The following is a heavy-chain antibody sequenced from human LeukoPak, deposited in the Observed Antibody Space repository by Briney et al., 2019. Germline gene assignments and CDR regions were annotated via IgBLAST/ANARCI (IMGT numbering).Heavy chain of an antibody. CDR3: AKGWHYDSSGTFDY. CDR2: ISGSGGST. Sequence: GGTLRLSCAASGFTFTIYDMSWVRQAPGKGLEWVSGISGSGGSTYYADSVKGRFTISRDNSKNTLYLQMNSLRAEDTAVYYCAKGWHYDSSGTFDYWGQGTLVTVSS. CDR1: GFTFTIYD. V-gene: IGHV3-23*01. D-gene: IGHD3-22*01. J-gene: IGHJ4*02.